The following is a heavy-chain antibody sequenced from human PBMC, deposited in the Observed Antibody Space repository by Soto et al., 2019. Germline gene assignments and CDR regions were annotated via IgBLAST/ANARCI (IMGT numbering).Heavy chain of an antibody. Sequence: EASVKVSCKASGYTFTGYYMHWVRQAPGQGLEWMGWINPNSGGTNYAQKFQGRVTMTRDTSISTAYMELSRLRSDDTAVYYCATYYGSGNLYYYYGMDVWGQGTTVTVSS. CDR2: INPNSGGT. CDR1: GYTFTGYY. D-gene: IGHD3-10*01. V-gene: IGHV1-2*02. J-gene: IGHJ6*02. CDR3: ATYYGSGNLYYYYGMDV.